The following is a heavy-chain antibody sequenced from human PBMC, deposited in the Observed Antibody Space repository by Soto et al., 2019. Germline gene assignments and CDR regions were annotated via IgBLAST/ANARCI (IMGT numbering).Heavy chain of an antibody. D-gene: IGHD2-2*01. CDR2: IIPISDTT. J-gene: IGHJ6*02. Sequence: SVKVSCKASGCTFSSYAISWVRQAPGQGLEWMGGIIPISDTTNYAQKFQGRVTITADESTSTAYMELSSLRSEDTAVYYCARSQGSSTSLEIYYYYYYGMDVWGQGTTVTVSS. CDR3: ARSQGSSTSLEIYYYYYYGMDV. CDR1: GCTFSSYA. V-gene: IGHV1-69*13.